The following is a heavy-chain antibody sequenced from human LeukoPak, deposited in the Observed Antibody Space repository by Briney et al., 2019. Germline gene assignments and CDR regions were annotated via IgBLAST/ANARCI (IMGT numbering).Heavy chain of an antibody. V-gene: IGHV3-33*01. CDR2: IWYDGSNK. CDR1: GFTFSSYG. J-gene: IGHJ3*02. Sequence: GGSLRLSCAASGFTFSSYGMHWVRQAPGKGLEWVALIWYDGSNKYYADSVKGRFTISRDNSKNTLYLQMNSLRAEDTAVYYCASFAPYDAFDIWGQGTMVTVSS. CDR3: ASFAPYDAFDI.